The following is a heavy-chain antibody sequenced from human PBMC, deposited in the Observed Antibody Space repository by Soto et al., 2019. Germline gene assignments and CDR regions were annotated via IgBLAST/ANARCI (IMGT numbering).Heavy chain of an antibody. CDR3: ARGWGYDSNDYYYAY. J-gene: IGHJ4*02. Sequence: QVQLVQSGAEVRKPGSSVKVSCKASGGTFSRHAISWVRQAPGQGLEWMGGISPIFGTANHAQKFQGRVTIIADESTRTVYMELRSLRSEDTGMYYCARGWGYDSNDYYYAYWGQGTLVMVSS. V-gene: IGHV1-69*01. CDR2: ISPIFGTA. CDR1: GGTFSRHA. D-gene: IGHD3-22*01.